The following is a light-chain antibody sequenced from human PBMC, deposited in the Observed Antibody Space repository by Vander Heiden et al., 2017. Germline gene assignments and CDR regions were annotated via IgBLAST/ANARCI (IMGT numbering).Light chain of an antibody. CDR1: NTDVGGYHY. Sequence: QSALTQPPSASGSPGQSVTISCTGTNTDVGGYHYVSWYQQSPGKAPKLIIYEVTKRPSGVPDRFSASKSGNTASLTVSGLQAEDEADYYCSSYGGRNKYVFGSGTKITVL. CDR2: EVT. CDR3: SSYGGRNKYV. J-gene: IGLJ1*01. V-gene: IGLV2-8*01.